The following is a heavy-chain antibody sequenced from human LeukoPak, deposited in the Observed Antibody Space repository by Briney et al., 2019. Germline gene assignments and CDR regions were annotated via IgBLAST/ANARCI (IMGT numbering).Heavy chain of an antibody. CDR1: GFTFSSYA. V-gene: IGHV3-30-3*01. Sequence: GGSLRLSCAASGFTFSSYAMHWVRQAPGKGLEWVAVISYDGSNKYYADSVKGRFTISRDNSKNTLYLQMNSLRAGDTAVYYCARRLDTSGWYQIDYWGQGTLVTVSS. CDR3: ARRLDTSGWYQIDY. D-gene: IGHD6-19*01. CDR2: ISYDGSNK. J-gene: IGHJ4*02.